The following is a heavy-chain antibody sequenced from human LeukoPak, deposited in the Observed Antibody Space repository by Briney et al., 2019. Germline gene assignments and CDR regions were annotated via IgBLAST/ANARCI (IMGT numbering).Heavy chain of an antibody. J-gene: IGHJ5*02. CDR1: GDSVSSNSVT. D-gene: IGHD2-2*01. V-gene: IGHV6-1*01. CDR3: ARRLTQYDCFDP. Sequence: SQTLSLTCVISGDSVSSNSVTWNWIRQSPSRGLEWLGRTYYRSTWYNDYAVSVRGRITVNPDTSKNQFSLHLNSVTPEDTAVYYCARRLTQYDCFDPWGQGILVTVSS. CDR2: TYYRSTWYN.